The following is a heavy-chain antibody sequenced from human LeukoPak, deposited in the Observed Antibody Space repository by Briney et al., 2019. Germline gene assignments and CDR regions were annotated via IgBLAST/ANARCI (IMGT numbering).Heavy chain of an antibody. Sequence: SVKVSCKASGGTFSSYAISWVRQAPGQGLERMGGIIPIFGTANYAQKFQGRVTITTDESTSTAYMELSSLRSEDTAVCYCARGYYYDSSGYFAYWGQGTLVTVSS. CDR2: IIPIFGTA. D-gene: IGHD3-22*01. CDR3: ARGYYYDSSGYFAY. J-gene: IGHJ4*02. CDR1: GGTFSSYA. V-gene: IGHV1-69*05.